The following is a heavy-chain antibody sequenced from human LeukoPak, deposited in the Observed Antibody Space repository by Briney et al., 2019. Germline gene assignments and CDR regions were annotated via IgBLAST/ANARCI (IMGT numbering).Heavy chain of an antibody. CDR3: ARDINYDSSGYYYLDAFDI. V-gene: IGHV1-18*01. CDR1: GYTFTSYG. CDR2: ISAYNGNT. J-gene: IGHJ3*02. Sequence: ASVNVSCKASGYTFTSYGISWVRQAPGQGLEWMGWISAYNGNTNYAQKLQGRVAVTTDTSTSTAYMELRSLRSDDTAMYYCARDINYDSSGYYYLDAFDIWGQGTMVTVSS. D-gene: IGHD3-22*01.